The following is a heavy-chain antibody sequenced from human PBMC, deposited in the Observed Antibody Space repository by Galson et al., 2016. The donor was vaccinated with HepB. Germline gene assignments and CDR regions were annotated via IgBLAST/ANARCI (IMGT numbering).Heavy chain of an antibody. V-gene: IGHV4-4*02. J-gene: IGHJ4*02. CDR1: GGSISSNYW. CDR2: IYETGPA. Sequence: SETLSLTCDVSGGSISSNYWWGWVRQSPEKGFEWIGEIYETGPANYDPPFTRRATISVDKSKNQIPLRLDSETAADTAVHYCTRGNLGAYATMAFDYWGQGSLVTVSS. CDR3: TRGNLGAYATMAFDY. D-gene: IGHD1-26*01.